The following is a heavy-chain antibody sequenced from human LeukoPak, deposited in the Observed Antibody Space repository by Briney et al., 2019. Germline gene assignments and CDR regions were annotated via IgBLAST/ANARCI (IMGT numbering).Heavy chain of an antibody. V-gene: IGHV3-23*01. Sequence: GGSLRLSCAASGFSFSSYVMSWVRKAPGKGLEWVSAISGSGGSTYFADSVKGRFTISRDNSKNTLYLQMNSLRAEDTAIYYCARGLGSSTSRHTFDIWGQGTMVTVSS. CDR3: ARGLGSSTSRHTFDI. D-gene: IGHD2-2*01. J-gene: IGHJ3*02. CDR2: ISGSGGST. CDR1: GFSFSSYV.